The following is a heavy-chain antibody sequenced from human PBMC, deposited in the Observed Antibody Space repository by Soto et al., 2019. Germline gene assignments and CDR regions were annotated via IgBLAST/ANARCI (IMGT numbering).Heavy chain of an antibody. CDR2: ISYDGSNK. CDR1: GFTFSSYA. CDR3: ARGANWGFDY. D-gene: IGHD7-27*01. J-gene: IGHJ4*02. V-gene: IGHV3-30-3*01. Sequence: GGSLRLSCAASGFTFSSYAMHWVRQAPGKGLEWVAVISYDGSNKYYADSVKGRFTISRDNSKNTLYLQMNSLRAEDTSVYYCARGANWGFDYWGQGTLVTVSS.